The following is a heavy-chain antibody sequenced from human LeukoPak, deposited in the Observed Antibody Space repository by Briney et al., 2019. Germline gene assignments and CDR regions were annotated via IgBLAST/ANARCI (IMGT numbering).Heavy chain of an antibody. J-gene: IGHJ3*02. CDR1: GGSISSYY. V-gene: IGHV4-59*01. Sequence: ETLSLTCTVSGGSISSYYWSWIRQPPGKGLEWIGYIYYSGSTNYNPSLKSRVTISVDTSKNQFSLKLSSVTAADTAVYYCARAYSNDAFDIWGQGTMVTVSS. CDR3: ARAYSNDAFDI. D-gene: IGHD6-13*01. CDR2: IYYSGST.